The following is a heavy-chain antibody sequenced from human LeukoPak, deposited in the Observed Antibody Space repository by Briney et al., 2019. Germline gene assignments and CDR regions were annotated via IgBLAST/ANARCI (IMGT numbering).Heavy chain of an antibody. Sequence: PSETLSLTCTVSGGSISSDYWSWIRQPAGKEPEWIGRMYISESTNYNPSLKSRVTMSVDTSKNQFSLKLTSVTAEDTAVYYCAKDSKIPQQPLDYWGQGTLVTVSS. CDR1: GGSISSDY. CDR2: MYISEST. J-gene: IGHJ4*02. D-gene: IGHD6-13*01. CDR3: AKDSKIPQQPLDY. V-gene: IGHV4-4*07.